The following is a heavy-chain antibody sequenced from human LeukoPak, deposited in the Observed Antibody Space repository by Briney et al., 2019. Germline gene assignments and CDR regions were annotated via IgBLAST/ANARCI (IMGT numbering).Heavy chain of an antibody. V-gene: IGHV3-21*04. CDR3: ARDASGDY. CDR1: GFTFSSYS. CDR2: ISSSSSYI. J-gene: IGHJ4*02. Sequence: GGSLRLSCAASGFTFSSYSMNWVRQAPGKGLEWVSSISSSSSYIYYADSVKGRFTISRDNSKNTVYLQMNSLRAEDTAVYYCARDASGDYWGQGTLVTVSS.